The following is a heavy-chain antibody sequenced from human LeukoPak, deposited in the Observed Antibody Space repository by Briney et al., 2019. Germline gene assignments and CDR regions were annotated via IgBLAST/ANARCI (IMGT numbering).Heavy chain of an antibody. CDR2: IYDSGST. Sequence: SETLSLTCTVSGYSISSGYYWGWIRQPPGKGLEWIRSIYDSGSTYYNPTLKSRVTISVDTSKNQYALKLSSVTVADTAVYYCARDDWVRGNRPDAFDIWGQGTMVTVSS. J-gene: IGHJ3*02. D-gene: IGHD3-10*01. CDR1: GYSISSGYY. V-gene: IGHV4-38-2*02. CDR3: ARDDWVRGNRPDAFDI.